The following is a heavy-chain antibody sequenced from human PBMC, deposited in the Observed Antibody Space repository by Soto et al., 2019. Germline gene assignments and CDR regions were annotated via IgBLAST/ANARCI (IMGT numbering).Heavy chain of an antibody. D-gene: IGHD2-2*02. CDR2: IWYDGSNK. J-gene: IGHJ6*02. CDR3: ARVRGCSSTSCYSYYYGMDV. CDR1: GFTFSSYG. V-gene: IGHV3-33*01. Sequence: VWSLRLSCAASGFTFSSYGMHWVRQAPGKGLEWVAVIWYDGSNKYYADSVKGRFTISRDNSKNTLYLQMNSLRAEDTAVYYCARVRGCSSTSCYSYYYGMDVWGQRTTVTVSS.